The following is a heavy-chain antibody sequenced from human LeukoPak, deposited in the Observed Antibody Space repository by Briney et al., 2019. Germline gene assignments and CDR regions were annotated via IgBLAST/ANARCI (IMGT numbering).Heavy chain of an antibody. V-gene: IGHV4-39*01. D-gene: IGHD3-22*01. J-gene: IGHJ4*02. CDR3: ATRDSSGYYYPDY. CDR1: GGSISSSSYY. Sequence: SETLSLTCTVSGGSISSSSYYWGWIRKPPGKGLEWIGSIYYSGSTYYNPSLKSRVTISVDTSKNQFSLKLSSVTAADTAVYYCATRDSSGYYYPDYWGQGTLVTVSS. CDR2: IYYSGST.